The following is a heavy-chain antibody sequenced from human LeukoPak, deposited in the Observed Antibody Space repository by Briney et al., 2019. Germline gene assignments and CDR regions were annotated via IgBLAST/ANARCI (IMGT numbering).Heavy chain of an antibody. Sequence: GGPLRLSCAASGFTFSSYWMSWVRQAPGKGLEWVANIKQDGSEKYYVDSVKGRFTIPRDNAKNSLYLQMNSLRAEDTAVYYCAREVITFGGVIDSWGQGTLVTVSS. V-gene: IGHV3-7*01. CDR2: IKQDGSEK. D-gene: IGHD3-16*02. CDR3: AREVITFGGVIDS. J-gene: IGHJ4*02. CDR1: GFTFSSYW.